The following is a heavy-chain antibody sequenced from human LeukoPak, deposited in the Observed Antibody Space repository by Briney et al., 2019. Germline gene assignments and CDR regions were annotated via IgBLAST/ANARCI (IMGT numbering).Heavy chain of an antibody. D-gene: IGHD2-2*01. CDR1: GYSFTSYW. J-gene: IGHJ6*02. CDR2: IDPSDSYT. V-gene: IGHV5-10-1*01. Sequence: GESLKISCKGSGYSFTSYWISWVRQMPGKGLGWMGRIDPSDSYTNYSPSFQGHVTISADKSISTAYLQWSSLKASDTAMYYCARGPAVVPAAPYYYYGMDVWGQGTTVTVSS. CDR3: ARGPAVVPAAPYYYYGMDV.